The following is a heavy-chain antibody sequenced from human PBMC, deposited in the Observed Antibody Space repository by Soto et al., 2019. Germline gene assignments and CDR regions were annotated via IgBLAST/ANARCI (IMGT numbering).Heavy chain of an antibody. D-gene: IGHD3-22*01. V-gene: IGHV4-59*11. CDR3: ARTISGYYFDY. J-gene: IGHJ4*02. CDR2: IYYSGSS. CDR1: GGSISSHY. Sequence: LSLTCTVSGGSISSHYCSWIRQPPGKGLEWIGYIYYSGSSNYNPSLKSRVTISLDSSKNQFSLNLSSVTAADTAVYYCARTISGYYFDYWGQGTLVTVSS.